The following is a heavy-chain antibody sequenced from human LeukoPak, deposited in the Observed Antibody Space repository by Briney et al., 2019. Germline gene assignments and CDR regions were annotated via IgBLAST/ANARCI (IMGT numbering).Heavy chain of an antibody. CDR1: GGSISSYY. CDR2: IYYSGST. CDR3: ARVSNPYSSSWFDY. Sequence: SETLSLTCTVSGGSISSYYWSWIRQPPGKGLEWIGYIYYSGSTNYNPSLKSRVTISVDTSKNQFSLKLSSVTAADTAVHYCARVSNPYSSSWFDYWGQGTLVTVSS. J-gene: IGHJ4*02. D-gene: IGHD6-13*01. V-gene: IGHV4-59*08.